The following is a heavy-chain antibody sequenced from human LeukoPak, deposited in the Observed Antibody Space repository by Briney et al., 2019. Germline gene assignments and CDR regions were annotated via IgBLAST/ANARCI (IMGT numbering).Heavy chain of an antibody. CDR1: GGSISSGGYY. J-gene: IGHJ4*02. CDR2: INHSGST. Sequence: SETLSLTCTVSGGSISSGGYYWRWIRQPPGKGLEWIGEINHSGSTNYNPSLKSRVTISVDTSKNQFSLKLSSVTAADTAVYYCARDGTGRLYLEYWGQGTLVTVSP. CDR3: ARDGTGRLYLEY. V-gene: IGHV4-30-2*01. D-gene: IGHD3/OR15-3a*01.